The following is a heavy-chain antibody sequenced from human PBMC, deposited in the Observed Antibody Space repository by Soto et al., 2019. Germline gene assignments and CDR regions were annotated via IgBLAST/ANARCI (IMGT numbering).Heavy chain of an antibody. J-gene: IGHJ6*02. Sequence: GESLKISCKGSGYSFTSYWISWVRQMPGKGLEWMGRIDPSDSYTNYSPSFQGHVTISADKSIDTAYLQWSSLKASDTAMYYCARQKEDRYGSGSYYCYYGMDVWGQGTTATVSS. CDR3: ARQKEDRYGSGSYYCYYGMDV. CDR2: IDPSDSYT. V-gene: IGHV5-10-1*01. D-gene: IGHD3-10*01. CDR1: GYSFTSYW.